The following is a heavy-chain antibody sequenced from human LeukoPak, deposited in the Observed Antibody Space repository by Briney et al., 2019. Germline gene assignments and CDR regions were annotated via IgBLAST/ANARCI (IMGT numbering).Heavy chain of an antibody. J-gene: IGHJ6*03. D-gene: IGHD2-2*01. CDR1: EFTFSNHW. CDR3: ARFYPDIVVVPAAHPYYYMDV. CDR2: INGDGSFT. Sequence: PGGSLRLSCAASEFTFSNHWMHWVRQAPGKGLVWVSRINGDGSFTSYADSVKGRFTIARDNAKNTLYLQMNSLRAEDTALYHCARFYPDIVVVPAAHPYYYMDVWGKGTTVTVSS. V-gene: IGHV3-74*01.